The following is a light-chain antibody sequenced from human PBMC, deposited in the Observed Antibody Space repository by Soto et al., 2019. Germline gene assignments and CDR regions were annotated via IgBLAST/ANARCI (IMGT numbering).Light chain of an antibody. CDR3: QSYDSSRSGYV. Sequence: QSVLTQPPSVSGAPGQRVTISCTGSSSNIGAGYDVHWYQQLPGTAPKLLLYNDNNRPSGVPDRISGSNSGTSASLAITGLQVEDEADYYCQSYDSSRSGYVFGTGTKVTVL. CDR1: SSNIGAGYD. J-gene: IGLJ1*01. CDR2: NDN. V-gene: IGLV1-40*01.